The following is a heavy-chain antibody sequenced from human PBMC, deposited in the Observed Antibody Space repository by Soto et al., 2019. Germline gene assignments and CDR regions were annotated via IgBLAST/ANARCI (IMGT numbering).Heavy chain of an antibody. Sequence: EVQVLESGGGLVQPGGSLRLSCAASGFTFSNYAMSWVRQAPGKGLEWVSTISASGGSTYYADSVKGRFTISRDNSKNTLYLQMNSLRAEDTAVYYCAKLFGSSGWYPTDYWGQGTLVTVSS. CDR1: GFTFSNYA. CDR2: ISASGGST. J-gene: IGHJ4*02. D-gene: IGHD6-19*01. V-gene: IGHV3-23*01. CDR3: AKLFGSSGWYPTDY.